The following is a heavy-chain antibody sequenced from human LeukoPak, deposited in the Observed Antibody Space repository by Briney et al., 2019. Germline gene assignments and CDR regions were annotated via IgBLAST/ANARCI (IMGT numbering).Heavy chain of an antibody. J-gene: IGHJ4*02. CDR3: ARVGEMAGFDY. Sequence: GGSLRLSSAASGFTFSDYYMSWIRQAPGRGLEWVSYISWDSSYTSYADSVKGRFTVSRDNAQKSLYLQMNSLRAEDTAVYYCARVGEMAGFDYWGQGTLVTVSS. CDR2: ISWDSSYT. D-gene: IGHD5-24*01. CDR1: GFTFSDYY. V-gene: IGHV3-11*05.